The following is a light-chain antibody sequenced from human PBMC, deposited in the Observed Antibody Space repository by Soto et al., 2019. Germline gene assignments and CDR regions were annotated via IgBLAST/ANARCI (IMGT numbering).Light chain of an antibody. V-gene: IGKV3-11*01. Sequence: EIVLTQSPATLSLSPGERATLSCRASQSVNTYLAWYQQRPGQAPRLLMYDASNRATGIPARFSGRGSGTDFTLTIDSLEPEDFAVYYCPQRSDWPLTFGGGTKVEIK. CDR2: DAS. CDR1: QSVNTY. J-gene: IGKJ4*01. CDR3: PQRSDWPLT.